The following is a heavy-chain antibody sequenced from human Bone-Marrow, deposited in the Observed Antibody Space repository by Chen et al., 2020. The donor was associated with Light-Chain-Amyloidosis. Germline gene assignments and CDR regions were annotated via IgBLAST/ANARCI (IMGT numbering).Heavy chain of an antibody. Sequence: EVQLLESGGGLVQPGGSLRLSCAASGFTFSSYAMSWVRPAPGKGLEWVSAISGSGGSTYYADSVKGRFTISRDKSKNTLYLEMNSLRAEDTAVYYWAKGVERRRGCYYGMDVWGQGTTVTVSS. V-gene: IGHV3-23*01. D-gene: IGHD1-1*01. J-gene: IGHJ6*02. CDR1: GFTFSSYA. CDR3: AKGVERRRGCYYGMDV. CDR2: ISGSGGST.